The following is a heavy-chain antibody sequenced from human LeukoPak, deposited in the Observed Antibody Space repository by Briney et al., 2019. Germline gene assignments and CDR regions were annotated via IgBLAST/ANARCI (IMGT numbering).Heavy chain of an antibody. CDR1: RFPFSTYS. V-gene: IGHV3-23*01. Sequence: GGSLSLSCAVSRFPFSTYSMSWVSQVAGQGPEWVSAISANGADEYYADSVRGRFTISRDNSKNTLFLQMTSLDVEDTAVYYCANYRKPQGLDYWGQGTLVTVSA. CDR2: ISANGADE. J-gene: IGHJ4*02. D-gene: IGHD1-14*01. CDR3: ANYRKPQGLDY.